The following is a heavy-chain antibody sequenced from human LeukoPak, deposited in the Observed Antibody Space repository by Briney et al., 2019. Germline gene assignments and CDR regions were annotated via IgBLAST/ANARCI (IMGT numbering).Heavy chain of an antibody. D-gene: IGHD3-3*02. CDR3: TRDRDAFP. V-gene: IGHV3-30-3*01. Sequence: PGGSLRLSCAASGFTFSSYAMHWVRQAPGKGLEWVAVISYDGSNKYYADSVKGRFTISRDNSKNTLYLQMNSLRAEDTAVYYCTRDRDAFPWGQGTLVTVSS. J-gene: IGHJ5*02. CDR1: GFTFSSYA. CDR2: ISYDGSNK.